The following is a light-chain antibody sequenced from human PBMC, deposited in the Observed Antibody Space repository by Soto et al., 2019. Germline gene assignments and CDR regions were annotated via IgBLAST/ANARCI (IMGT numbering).Light chain of an antibody. V-gene: IGKV1-5*03. CDR3: QQYGSYSRT. Sequence: DIQMTQSPSTLSAFVGDRVTITCRASQSISTSLAWYQQKPGKAPELLIYLASSLESAVPARCSGSVYATDFTLSISSLQPDDFATYYCQQYGSYSRTFGQGTKVAI. CDR2: LAS. CDR1: QSISTS. J-gene: IGKJ1*01.